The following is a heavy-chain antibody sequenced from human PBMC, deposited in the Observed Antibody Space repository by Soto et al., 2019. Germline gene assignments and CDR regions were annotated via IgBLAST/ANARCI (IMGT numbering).Heavy chain of an antibody. V-gene: IGHV3-43*01. CDR1: GFTFDDYT. D-gene: IGHD3-9*01. CDR2: ISWDGGST. CDR3: AKDIGSPKVHDITDAFDI. Sequence: GGSLRLSCAASGFTFDDYTMHWVRQAPGKGLEWVSLISWDGGSTYYAGSVKGRFTISRDNSKNSLYLQMNSLRTEDTALYYCAKDIGSPKVHDITDAFDIWGQGTMVTVSS. J-gene: IGHJ3*02.